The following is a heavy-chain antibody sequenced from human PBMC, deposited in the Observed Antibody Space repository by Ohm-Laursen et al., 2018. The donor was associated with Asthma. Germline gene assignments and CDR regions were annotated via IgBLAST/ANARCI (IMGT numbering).Heavy chain of an antibody. CDR2: ISWNSGTI. J-gene: IGHJ6*02. CDR3: ARDSQAMVTTEGLYFGMDV. CDR1: GFTFDDYA. Sequence: SSLRLSCAASGFTFDDYAMHWVRQAPGKGLEWVSGISWNSGTIVQADSVKGRFTISRDNAKNSLYLQMNSLRAEDTALYYCARDSQAMVTTEGLYFGMDVWGQGTTVTVSS. D-gene: IGHD4-17*01. V-gene: IGHV3-9*01.